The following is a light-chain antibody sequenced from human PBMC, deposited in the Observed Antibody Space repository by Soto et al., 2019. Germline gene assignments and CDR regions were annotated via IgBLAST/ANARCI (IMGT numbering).Light chain of an antibody. Sequence: DIQMTQSPSTLSASVGDRVTITCRASQSISPWLVWYQQKPGKAPKLLIYKASNLEYGVPSRFSGSGSGTEFTLTISSLQPDDFATYYCQQYNRYSGTFGQGTRVAIK. CDR2: KAS. CDR3: QQYNRYSGT. CDR1: QSISPW. V-gene: IGKV1-5*03. J-gene: IGKJ1*01.